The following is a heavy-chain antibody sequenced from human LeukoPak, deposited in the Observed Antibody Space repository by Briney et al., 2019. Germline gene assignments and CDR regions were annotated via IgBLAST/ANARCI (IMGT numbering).Heavy chain of an antibody. CDR2: IIPIFGTA. J-gene: IGHJ3*02. V-gene: IGHV1-69*05. CDR3: ARNYYDSSGYAFDI. CDR1: GGTFSSYA. D-gene: IGHD3-22*01. Sequence: SVKVSCKASGGTFSSYAISWVRQAPGQGLEWMGGIIPIFGTANYAQKFQGRVTMTRDTSTSTVYMELSSLRSEDTAVYYCARNYYDSSGYAFDIWGQGTMVTVSS.